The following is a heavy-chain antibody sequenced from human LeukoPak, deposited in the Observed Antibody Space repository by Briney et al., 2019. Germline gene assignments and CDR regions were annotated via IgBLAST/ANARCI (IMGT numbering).Heavy chain of an antibody. J-gene: IGHJ3*02. CDR1: GFTFSSYG. V-gene: IGHV3-30*02. CDR2: IRYDGSNK. CDR3: ARGGSYLSAFDI. Sequence: PGGSLRLSCAASGFTFSSYGMHWVRQAPGKGLEWVAFIRYDGSNKYYADSVKGRFTISRDNSKNPLYLQMNSLRAEDTAVYYCARGGSYLSAFDIWGQGTMVSVSS. D-gene: IGHD1-26*01.